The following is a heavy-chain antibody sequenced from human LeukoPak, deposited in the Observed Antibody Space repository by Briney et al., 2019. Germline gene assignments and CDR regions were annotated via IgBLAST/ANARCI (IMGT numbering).Heavy chain of an antibody. J-gene: IGHJ4*02. CDR3: AFGGVIVKDNYFDY. CDR2: ISSSSSTI. Sequence: GGPLRLSCAASGFTFSSYSINWVRQAPGKGLEWVSYISSSSSTIYYADSVKGRFTISRDNAKNSLYLQMNSLRDEDTAVYYCAFGGVIVKDNYFDYWGQGTLVTVSS. D-gene: IGHD3-16*02. CDR1: GFTFSSYS. V-gene: IGHV3-48*02.